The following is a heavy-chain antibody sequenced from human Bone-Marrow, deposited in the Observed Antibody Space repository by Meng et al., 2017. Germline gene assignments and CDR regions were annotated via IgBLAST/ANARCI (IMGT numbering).Heavy chain of an antibody. J-gene: IGHJ3*02. Sequence: GSLRLSCAVYGGSFSGYYWSWIRQPPGKGLEWIEEINHSGSTNYNPSLKSRVTISVDTSKNQFSLKLSSVTAADTAAYYCARDGGPITIFGVVIDAFDIWGQGTMVTVSS. V-gene: IGHV4-34*01. CDR2: INHSGST. D-gene: IGHD3-3*01. CDR1: GGSFSGYY. CDR3: ARDGGPITIFGVVIDAFDI.